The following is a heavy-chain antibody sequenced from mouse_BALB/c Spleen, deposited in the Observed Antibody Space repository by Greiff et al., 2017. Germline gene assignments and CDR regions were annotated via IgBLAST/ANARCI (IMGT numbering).Heavy chain of an antibody. CDR3: ARRRNYGNYWFAY. J-gene: IGHJ3*01. Sequence: EVQLQQSGPGLVKPSQSLSLTCTVTGYSITSDYAWNWLRQFPGNKLEWMGYISYSGSTSYNPSLKSRISITRDTSKNQFFLQLNSVTTEDTATYYCARRRNYGNYWFAYWGQGTLVTVSA. CDR2: ISYSGST. D-gene: IGHD2-1*01. V-gene: IGHV3-2*02. CDR1: GYSITSDYA.